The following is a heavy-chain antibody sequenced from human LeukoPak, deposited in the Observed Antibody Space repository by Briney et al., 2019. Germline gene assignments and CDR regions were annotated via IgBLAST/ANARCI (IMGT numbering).Heavy chain of an antibody. D-gene: IGHD3-10*01. CDR2: ISGSGGST. CDR1: GFTFSSYA. V-gene: IGHV3-23*01. Sequence: GGSLRLSCAASGFTFSSYAMSWVRQAPGKGLEWVSAISGSGGSTYYADSVKGRFTISRDNSKNTLYLQMNSLRAEDTAVYYCAKDIGGFGELSPYFDYWGQGTLVTVSS. J-gene: IGHJ4*02. CDR3: AKDIGGFGELSPYFDY.